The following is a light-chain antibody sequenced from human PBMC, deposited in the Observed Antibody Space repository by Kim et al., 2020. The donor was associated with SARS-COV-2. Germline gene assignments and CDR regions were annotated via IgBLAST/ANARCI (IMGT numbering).Light chain of an antibody. V-gene: IGKV3-11*01. CDR1: QGVSNY. Sequence: GTRSVSPGDRATLACRASQGVSNYLAWYQQKPGQAPRLLIYEASKRAAGIPARFSGSGSGTDFTLTISRLEPGDSAVYFCQQRGSFGQGTRLEIK. CDR2: EAS. CDR3: QQRGS. J-gene: IGKJ5*01.